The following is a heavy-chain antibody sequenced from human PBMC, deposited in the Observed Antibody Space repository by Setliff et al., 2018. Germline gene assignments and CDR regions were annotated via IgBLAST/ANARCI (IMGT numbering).Heavy chain of an antibody. V-gene: IGHV1-69*05. J-gene: IGHJ6*03. Sequence: SVKVSCKASGSTFSDYGISWVRQAPGQGLEWMGGTIPIFGTTDYAQKFQGRVTIITDESTSTAFMQLSSLRSEDTAVYYCVREGVDSRSSTDYRYYMDVWGKGTTVTVSS. CDR2: TIPIFGTT. CDR3: VREGVDSRSSTDYRYYMDV. D-gene: IGHD3-22*01. CDR1: GSTFSDYG.